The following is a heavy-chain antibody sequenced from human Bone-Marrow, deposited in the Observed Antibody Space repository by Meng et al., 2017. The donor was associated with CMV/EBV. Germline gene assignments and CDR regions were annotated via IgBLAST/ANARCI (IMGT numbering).Heavy chain of an antibody. CDR2: ISAYNGDT. D-gene: IGHD6-19*01. CDR3: ARDAGTIAVSGIGDY. J-gene: IGHJ4*02. V-gene: IGHV1-18*01. Sequence: ASVKVSLKSSGYIFTKYGVNWMRQAPGQGPEWMGWISAYNGDTMYAPKVQGRVTMTTDTSTSTAYMELRGLRSDDTAVYYCARDAGTIAVSGIGDYWGQGTLVTVSS. CDR1: GYIFTKYG.